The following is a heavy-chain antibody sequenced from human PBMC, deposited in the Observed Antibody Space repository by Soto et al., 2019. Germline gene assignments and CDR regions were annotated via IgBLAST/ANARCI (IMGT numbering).Heavy chain of an antibody. CDR1: GFTFSSFA. CDR2: ISGRGDDT. V-gene: IGHV3-23*01. CDR3: AGPGYSSQDY. Sequence: LGGSLRLSCAASGFTFSSFALSWVRQAPGMGLEWVSAISGRGDDTDYADSVKGRFTISRDNSKNTLYLHMNSLRAEDTAVYYCAGPGYSSQDYWGQGALVTVSS. J-gene: IGHJ4*02. D-gene: IGHD5-18*01.